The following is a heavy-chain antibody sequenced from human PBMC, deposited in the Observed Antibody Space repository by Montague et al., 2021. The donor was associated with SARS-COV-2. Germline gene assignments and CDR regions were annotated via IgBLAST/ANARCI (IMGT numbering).Heavy chain of an antibody. CDR1: GDSVSRNSAI. CDR2: TYYRSKWYN. CDR3: ARLKYGMDV. J-gene: IGHJ6*02. Sequence: CAISGDSVSRNSAIWSWIRQSPSTGLEWLGRTYYRSKWYNDHAVSVKSRISINPDTSKNQFSLQLNSVTPDDTAVYYCARLKYGMDVWGQGTTVTVSS. V-gene: IGHV6-1*01.